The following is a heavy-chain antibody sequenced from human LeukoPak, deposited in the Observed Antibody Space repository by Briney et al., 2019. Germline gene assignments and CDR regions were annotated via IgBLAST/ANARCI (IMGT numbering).Heavy chain of an antibody. CDR2: IREDGSEK. J-gene: IGHJ6*02. V-gene: IGHV3-7*04. D-gene: IGHD6-13*01. CDR1: GFTFSYLW. CDR3: ERSGYRAGMDV. Sequence: PGGSLTLSCAAAGFTFSYLWMNWVRQTPGKGLEWVAKIREDGSEKYYVDSMKGRFTVSRDNTKNSLYLQMNSLRAEDTDVYYCERSGYRAGMDVWGQGTTVTVSS.